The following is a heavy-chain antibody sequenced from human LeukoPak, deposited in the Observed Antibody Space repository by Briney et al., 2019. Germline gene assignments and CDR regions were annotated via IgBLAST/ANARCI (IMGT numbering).Heavy chain of an antibody. V-gene: IGHV3-21*01. CDR3: ATPGKLPNYYYYMDV. Sequence: GGSLRLSCEASGFSFSSYSSFSSYSMNWVRQAPGKGLEWVSSISDNPSYTYYADSVKGRFTISRDNAKNSLYLQMNSLRAEDTAVYYCATPGKLPNYYYYMDVWGKGTTVTVSS. D-gene: IGHD2-15*01. CDR2: ISDNPSYT. J-gene: IGHJ6*03. CDR1: GFSFSSYSSFSSYS.